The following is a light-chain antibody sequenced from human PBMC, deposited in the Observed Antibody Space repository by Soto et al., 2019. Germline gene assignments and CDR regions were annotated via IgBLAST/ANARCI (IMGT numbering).Light chain of an antibody. J-gene: IGLJ1*01. CDR2: EVS. CDR1: SSDVGGYNY. V-gene: IGLV2-14*01. CDR3: SSYTSDNRDYV. Sequence: QSVLTQPPSASGSPGQSVTISCTGTSSDVGGYNYVSWYQQHPGKAPKLMIYEVSNRPSGVSRRFSGSKSGNTASLTISGLQAEDEAHYYCSSYTSDNRDYVFGTGTKVTVL.